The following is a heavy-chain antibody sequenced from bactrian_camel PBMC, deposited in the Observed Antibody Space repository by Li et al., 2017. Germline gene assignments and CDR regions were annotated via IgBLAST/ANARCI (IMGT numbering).Heavy chain of an antibody. CDR3: AAVAEGRTVEGGVSLWTLFESGY. CDR2: IAPSTGST. V-gene: IGHV3S54*01. CDR1: SNPFNPNY. Sequence: VQLVESGGASVQTGESLRLSCAASSNPFNPNYMGWFRQAPGQEREGVAAIAPSTGSTYYDDSVKGRFTVSHVNANNSLHLQMNSLKPEDTAMYYCAAVAEGRTVEGGVSLWTLFESGYWGQGTQVTVSS. D-gene: IGHD3*01. J-gene: IGHJ6*01.